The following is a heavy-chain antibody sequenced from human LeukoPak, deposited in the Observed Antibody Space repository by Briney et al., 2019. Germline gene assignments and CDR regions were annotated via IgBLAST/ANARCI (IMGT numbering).Heavy chain of an antibody. CDR1: GGSIRSNY. CDR2: IYYTGST. V-gene: IGHV4-59*01. CDR3: ARVLPYSSGWGVDY. Sequence: SETLSLTCTVSGGSIRSNYWSWIRQPPGKGLEWIGYIYYTGSTNYNPSLKSRVTISVDTSKNQFSPNLISVTAADTAVYYCARVLPYSSGWGVDYWGQGALATVSS. D-gene: IGHD6-19*01. J-gene: IGHJ4*02.